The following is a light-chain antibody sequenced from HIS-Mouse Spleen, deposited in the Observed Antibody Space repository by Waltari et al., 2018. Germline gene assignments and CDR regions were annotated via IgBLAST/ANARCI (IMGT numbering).Light chain of an antibody. J-gene: IGLJ2*01. CDR1: ALPKKY. CDR3: YSTDIIGNHRV. Sequence: SYELTQPPSVSVSPGQTARITSSGDALPKKYAYWYQQKSGQAPLLVIYEDSKRTSGYPVCFSGSIPRTMATLTISRAQVDDEADYYCYSTDIIGNHRVFGGGTKLTVL. V-gene: IGLV3-10*01. CDR2: EDS.